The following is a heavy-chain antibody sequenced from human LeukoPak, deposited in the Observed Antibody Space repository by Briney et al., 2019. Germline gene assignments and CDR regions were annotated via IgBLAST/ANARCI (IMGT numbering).Heavy chain of an antibody. CDR2: INPSGGST. CDR3: ARGGLLYSSSWDPSDY. D-gene: IGHD6-13*01. Sequence: ASVKVSCKASGYTFTSYGISWVRQAPGQGLEWMGIINPSGGSTSYAQKFQGRVTMTRDTSTSTVYMELSSLRSEDTAVYYCARGGLLYSSSWDPSDYWGQGTLVTVSS. V-gene: IGHV1-46*01. CDR1: GYTFTSYG. J-gene: IGHJ4*02.